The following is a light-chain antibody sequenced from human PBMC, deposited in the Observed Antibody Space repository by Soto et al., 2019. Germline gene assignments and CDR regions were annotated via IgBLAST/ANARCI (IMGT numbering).Light chain of an antibody. Sequence: QSVLTPPPSVAAAPGHKVTISCSGRSSNVVSDYVSWYQQLPGTAPKLLIYDNNKRPSGIPDRFSGSKSGTSATLGITGLQTGDEADYYCGTWDSSLSAFVFGTGTKVTVL. V-gene: IGLV1-51*01. J-gene: IGLJ1*01. CDR2: DNN. CDR3: GTWDSSLSAFV. CDR1: SSNVVSDY.